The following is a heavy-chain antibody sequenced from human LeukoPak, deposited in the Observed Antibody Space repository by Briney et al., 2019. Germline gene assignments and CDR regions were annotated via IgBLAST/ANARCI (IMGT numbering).Heavy chain of an antibody. D-gene: IGHD5-18*01. V-gene: IGHV3-74*01. J-gene: IGHJ4*02. CDR2: INSDGSST. CDR1: GFIFSTYE. CDR3: ASLSGYSYGVDY. Sequence: PGGSLRLSCAASGFIFSTYEMHWVRQAPGKGLVWVSRINSDGSSTSYADSVKGRFTISRDNAKNTLYLQMNSLRAEDTAVYYCASLSGYSYGVDYWGQGTLVTVSS.